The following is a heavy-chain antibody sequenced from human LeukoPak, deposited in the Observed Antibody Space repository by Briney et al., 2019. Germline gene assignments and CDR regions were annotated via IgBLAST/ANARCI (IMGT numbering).Heavy chain of an antibody. CDR1: GYTFTGYY. Sequence: ASVKVSCKASGYTFTGYYMHWVRQAPGQGLEWMGWINPHSGGTKYAQKFQGRVTMTRDTSISTAYMELNRLRYDDTAVYYCARVWRITRGYCYDSSSTIFDPWGQGTLVTVSS. CDR3: ARVWRITRGYCYDSSSTIFDP. J-gene: IGHJ5*02. CDR2: INPHSGGT. D-gene: IGHD2-2*01. V-gene: IGHV1-2*02.